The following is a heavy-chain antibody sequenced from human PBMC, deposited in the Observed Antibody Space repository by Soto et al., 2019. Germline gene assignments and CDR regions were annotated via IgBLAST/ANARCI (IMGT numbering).Heavy chain of an antibody. Sequence: EMQLVESGEGLVQPGRSLRLSCAVSGFTFENFALHWVRQAPGKGLEWVSGIDWNSGTIGYADSVKGRFTLSRDSATSSLYLHLDGLRPEDTAFYYCAKAPKVVTHWFDPWGQGTLVTVSS. D-gene: IGHD2-21*02. CDR2: IDWNSGTI. J-gene: IGHJ5*02. CDR3: AKAPKVVTHWFDP. V-gene: IGHV3-9*01. CDR1: GFTFENFA.